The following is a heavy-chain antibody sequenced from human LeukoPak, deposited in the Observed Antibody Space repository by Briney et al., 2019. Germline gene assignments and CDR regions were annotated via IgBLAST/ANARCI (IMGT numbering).Heavy chain of an antibody. CDR3: ARDHGYSSSSPDAFDI. V-gene: IGHV4-34*01. J-gene: IGHJ3*02. CDR1: GGSFSGYY. D-gene: IGHD6-6*01. CDR2: INHSGST. Sequence: SETLSLTCAVYGGSFSGYYWSWIRQPPGKGLEWIGEINHSGSTNYNPSLKSRVTISVDTSKNQFSLKLSSVTAADTAVYYCARDHGYSSSSPDAFDIWGQGTMVTVSS.